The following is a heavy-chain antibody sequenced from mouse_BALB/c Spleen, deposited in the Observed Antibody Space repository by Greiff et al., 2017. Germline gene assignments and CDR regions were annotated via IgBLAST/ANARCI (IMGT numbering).Heavy chain of an antibody. J-gene: IGHJ2*01. V-gene: IGHV1-7*01. CDR3: AQYYFDY. Sequence: QVQLKQSGAELAKPGASVKMSCKASGYTFTSYWMHWVKQRPGQGLEWIGYTNPSTGYTEYNQKFKDKATLTADKSSSTAYMQLSSLTSEDSAVYYCAQYYFDYWGQGTTLTVSS. CDR1: GYTFTSYW. CDR2: TNPSTGYT.